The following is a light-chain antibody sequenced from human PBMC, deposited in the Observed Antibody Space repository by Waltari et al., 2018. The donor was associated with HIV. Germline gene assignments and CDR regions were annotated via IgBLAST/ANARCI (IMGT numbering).Light chain of an antibody. Sequence: SALIQPASVSASPGQSFTISCSGSRLLIGLDNSVYWYQQFFGPAPKLIIYDVHKRPSGVSDRFSGSKSGNTASLTISGLQTDDEACYVCSSFSSGPSLYIFGGGTQVSVL. CDR3: SSFSSGPSLYI. CDR1: RLLIGLDNS. CDR2: DVH. J-gene: IGLJ1*01. V-gene: IGLV2-14*03.